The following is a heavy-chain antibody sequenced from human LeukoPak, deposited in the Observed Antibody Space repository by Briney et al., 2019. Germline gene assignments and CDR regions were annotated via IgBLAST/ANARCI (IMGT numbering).Heavy chain of an antibody. CDR2: IYSGGST. V-gene: IGHV3-66*01. J-gene: IGHJ4*02. CDR3: ARGSGWDFDY. D-gene: IGHD6-19*01. CDR1: GVTVSSYY. Sequence: GGSLRLSCAASGVTVSSYYMYWVRQAPGQGLEWVSFIYSGGSTYYADSVKGRFTISRDNSKNTLYLQMNSLRAEDTAVYYCARGSGWDFDYWGQGTLVTVSS.